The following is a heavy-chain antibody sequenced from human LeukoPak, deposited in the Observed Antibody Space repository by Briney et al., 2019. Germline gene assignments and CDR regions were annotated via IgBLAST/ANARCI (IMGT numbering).Heavy chain of an antibody. CDR1: GLTFSSYW. CDR3: AREGRPALQGLWSSSWSQKDYYGMDV. CDR2: IKQDGSEK. J-gene: IGHJ6*01. V-gene: IGHV3-7*01. Sequence: HPGGSLRLSCAASGLTFSSYWMSWVRQAPGKGLEWVANIKQDGSEKYYVDSVKGRFTTSRDNAKNSLYLQVSSLRAEDTAVYYCAREGRPALQGLWSSSWSQKDYYGMDVWGQGTTVTVSS. D-gene: IGHD6-13*01.